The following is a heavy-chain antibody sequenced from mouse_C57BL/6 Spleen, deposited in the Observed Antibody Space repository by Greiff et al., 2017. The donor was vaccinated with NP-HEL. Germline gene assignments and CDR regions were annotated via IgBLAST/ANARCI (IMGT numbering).Heavy chain of an antibody. Sequence: VQLQQPGAELVKPGASVKLSCKASGYTFTSYWMHWVKQRPGQGLEWIGMIHPNSGSTNYNEKFKSKATLTVDKSSSTAYMQLSSLTSEDSAVYYCARDYGSSYGRYFDYWGQGTTLTVSS. J-gene: IGHJ2*01. CDR1: GYTFTSYW. CDR2: IHPNSGST. CDR3: ARDYGSSYGRYFDY. V-gene: IGHV1-64*01. D-gene: IGHD1-1*01.